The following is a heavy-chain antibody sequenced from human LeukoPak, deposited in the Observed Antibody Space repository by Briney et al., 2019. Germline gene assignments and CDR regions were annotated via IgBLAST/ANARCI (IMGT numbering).Heavy chain of an antibody. CDR3: ATSLGPLAEY. Sequence: GGSLRLSCAASGFAFSSNWMHWVRQTPGKGLVWVSRINSGGSGTSYADSVEGRFTISRDNAKNTLYLQMNSLKGEDTAVYYCATSLGPLAEYWGRGTLVTVSS. V-gene: IGHV3-74*01. CDR1: GFAFSSNW. D-gene: IGHD7-27*01. CDR2: INSGGSGT. J-gene: IGHJ4*02.